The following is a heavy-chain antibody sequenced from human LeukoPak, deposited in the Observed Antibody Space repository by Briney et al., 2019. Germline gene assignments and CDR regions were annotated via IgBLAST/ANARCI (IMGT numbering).Heavy chain of an antibody. Sequence: GGSLRLSCAASGFTFSSYGMHWVRQAPGKGLEWVAFIRYDGSNKYYADSVKGRFTISRDNSKNTLYLQMSSLRAEDTAVYYCAKVHARNYCSSTSCYFDYWGQGTLVTVSS. D-gene: IGHD2-2*01. CDR2: IRYDGSNK. CDR1: GFTFSSYG. V-gene: IGHV3-30*02. J-gene: IGHJ4*02. CDR3: AKVHARNYCSSTSCYFDY.